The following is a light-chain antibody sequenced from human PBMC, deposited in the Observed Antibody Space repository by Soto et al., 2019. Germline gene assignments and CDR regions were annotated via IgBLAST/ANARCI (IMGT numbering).Light chain of an antibody. J-gene: IGLJ2*01. CDR1: NSNLGAAYD. CDR2: TNN. CDR3: QSYDNSLSALV. Sequence: QSVLTQPPSVSGAPGQRITISCVGSNSNLGAAYDVHWYQHLPGAAPKLLIYTNNNRPSGVPERFSASKSRASASLTITGLQAEDEADYYCQSYDNSLSALVFGGGTKVTVL. V-gene: IGLV1-40*01.